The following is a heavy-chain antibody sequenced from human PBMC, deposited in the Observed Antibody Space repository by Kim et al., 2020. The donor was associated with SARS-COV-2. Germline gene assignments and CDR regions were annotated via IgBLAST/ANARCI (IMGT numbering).Heavy chain of an antibody. CDR1: GFTLSNNV. V-gene: IGHV3-23*01. D-gene: IGHD1-26*01. CDR3: AKDRGGRDGPVFDS. Sequence: GGSLRLSCAASGFTLSNNVMSWVRQAPGRGLEWVSTIRSRASAETTYYADSVKGRFTISRDISKNTLYLELNSLRADDTALYYCAKDRGGRDGPVFDSWGQGTLVTVSS. CDR2: IRSRASAETT. J-gene: IGHJ4*02.